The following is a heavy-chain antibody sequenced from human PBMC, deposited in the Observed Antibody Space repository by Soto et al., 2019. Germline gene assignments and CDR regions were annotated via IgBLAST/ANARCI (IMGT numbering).Heavy chain of an antibody. V-gene: IGHV3-48*03. CDR1: GFTFSSYE. CDR3: ARVGVDWGSGAFDI. CDR2: ISSSGSTI. D-gene: IGHD7-27*01. Sequence: GGSLRLSCAASGFTFSSYEMNWVRQAPWKGLEWVSYISSSGSTIYYADSVKGRFTISRDNAKNSLYLQMNSLRAEDTAVYYCARVGVDWGSGAFDIWGQGTMVTVSS. J-gene: IGHJ3*02.